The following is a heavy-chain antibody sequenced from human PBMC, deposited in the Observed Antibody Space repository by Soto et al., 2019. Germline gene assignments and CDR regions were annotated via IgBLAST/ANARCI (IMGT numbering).Heavy chain of an antibody. CDR3: ARDLKSVPILTGYYNSYYYYGMDV. J-gene: IGHJ6*02. Sequence: ASVKVSCKASGGTFSSYAISWVRQAPGQGLEWMGGIIPIFGTANYAQKFQGRVTITADESTSTAYMELSSLRSEDTAVYYCARDLKSVPILTGYYNSYYYYGMDVWGQGTTVTVSS. CDR2: IIPIFGTA. V-gene: IGHV1-69*13. D-gene: IGHD3-9*01. CDR1: GGTFSSYA.